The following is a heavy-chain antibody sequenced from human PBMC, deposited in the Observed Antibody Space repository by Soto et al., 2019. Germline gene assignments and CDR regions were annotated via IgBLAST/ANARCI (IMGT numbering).Heavy chain of an antibody. D-gene: IGHD3-22*01. CDR1: GFTFSSYS. V-gene: IGHV3-48*02. CDR2: ISSSSSTI. CDR3: ARDYYDSSGYYGAIGY. Sequence: PGGSLRLSCAASGFTFSSYSMNWVRQAPGKGLEWVSYISSSSSTIYYADSVKGRFTISRDNAKNSLYLQMNSLRDEDTAVYYCARDYYDSSGYYGAIGYWGQGTLVTVSS. J-gene: IGHJ4*02.